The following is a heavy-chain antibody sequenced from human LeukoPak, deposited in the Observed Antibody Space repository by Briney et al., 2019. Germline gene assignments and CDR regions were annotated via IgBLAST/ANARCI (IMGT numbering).Heavy chain of an antibody. D-gene: IGHD2-2*02. CDR2: ISAYNGNT. Sequence: ASVKVSCKASGYTFTSYGVSWVRQAPRQGLEWMGWISAYNGNTNYAQKLQGRVTMTTDTSTSTAYMELRSLRSDDTAVYYCARDALIYCSSTSCYRVLDYWGQGTLVTVSS. J-gene: IGHJ4*02. CDR1: GYTFTSYG. V-gene: IGHV1-18*01. CDR3: ARDALIYCSSTSCYRVLDY.